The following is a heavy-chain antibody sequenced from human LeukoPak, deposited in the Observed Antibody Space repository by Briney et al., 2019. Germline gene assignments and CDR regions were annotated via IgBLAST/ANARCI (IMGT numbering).Heavy chain of an antibody. CDR1: GYTFNGYY. Sequence: ASVKVSCKASGYTFNGYYMHWVRQAPGQGLEWMGWINPNSGGANYAQKFQGRVTMTRDTSISTVYMELSSLRSEDTAVYYCARDLARSTLFDYWGQGTLVTVSS. J-gene: IGHJ4*02. V-gene: IGHV1-2*02. CDR3: ARDLARSTLFDY. CDR2: INPNSGGA. D-gene: IGHD5-12*01.